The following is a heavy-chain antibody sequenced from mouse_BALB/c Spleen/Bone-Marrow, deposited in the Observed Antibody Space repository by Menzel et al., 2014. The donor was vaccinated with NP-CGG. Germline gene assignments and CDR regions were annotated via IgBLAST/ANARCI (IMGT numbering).Heavy chain of an antibody. CDR2: IWSGGST. CDR3: ARNLLLRRAMDY. Sequence: VNLVESGPGLVQPSQSLSITCTVSGFSLTSYGVHWVRQSPGKGLEWLGVIWSGGSTDYNAAFISRLSISKDNSKSQVFFKMNSLQANDTAIYYCARNLLLRRAMDYWGQGTSVTVSS. D-gene: IGHD1-1*01. CDR1: GFSLTSYG. V-gene: IGHV2-2*02. J-gene: IGHJ4*01.